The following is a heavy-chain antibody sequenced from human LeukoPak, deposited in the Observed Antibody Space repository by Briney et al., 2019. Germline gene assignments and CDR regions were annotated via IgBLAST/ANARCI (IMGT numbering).Heavy chain of an antibody. J-gene: IGHJ4*02. Sequence: GGSLRLSCAASGSTFSSYWMSWVRQAPGKGPEWVANIKQDGSEKYYVDSVKGQFTISRDNAKNSLYLQMNSLRAEDTAVYYCARARRGYYFDYWGQGTLVTVSS. CDR2: IKQDGSEK. CDR1: GSTFSSYW. CDR3: ARARRGYYFDY. D-gene: IGHD3-16*01. V-gene: IGHV3-7*01.